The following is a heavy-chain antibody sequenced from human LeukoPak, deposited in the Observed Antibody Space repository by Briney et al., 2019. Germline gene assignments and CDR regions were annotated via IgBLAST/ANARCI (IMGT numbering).Heavy chain of an antibody. CDR2: INPNSGGT. D-gene: IGHD1-26*01. Sequence: ASVKVSCKASGYTFTGYYMHWVRQAPGQGLEWMGWINPNSGGTNYAQKFQGRVTMTRDASTSTAYMELSRLRSDDTAVYYCARTPTIVGATSFDYWGQGTLVTISS. J-gene: IGHJ4*02. CDR3: ARTPTIVGATSFDY. CDR1: GYTFTGYY. V-gene: IGHV1-2*02.